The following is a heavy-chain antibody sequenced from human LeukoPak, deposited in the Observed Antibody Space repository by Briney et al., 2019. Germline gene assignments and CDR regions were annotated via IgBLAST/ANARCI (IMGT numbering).Heavy chain of an antibody. V-gene: IGHV5-51*01. CDR1: GYSFTSYW. CDR3: ARHSRPYYYGSGNPGAADY. Sequence: GESLKISCKGSGYSFTSYWIGWVRQMPGKGLGMGIIYPGDSDTRYSPSFQGQVTISADKSISTAYLQWSSLKASDTAMYYCARHSRPYYYGSGNPGAADYWGQGTLVTVSS. J-gene: IGHJ4*02. CDR2: IYPGDSDT. D-gene: IGHD3-10*01.